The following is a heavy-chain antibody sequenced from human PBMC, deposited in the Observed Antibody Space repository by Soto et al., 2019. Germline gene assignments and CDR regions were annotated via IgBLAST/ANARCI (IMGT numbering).Heavy chain of an antibody. D-gene: IGHD3-22*01. CDR2: ISGSGGST. V-gene: IGHV3-23*01. CDR3: AKDYVYYDSSGYYEYFQH. Sequence: GGSLRLSCAASGFTFSSYAMSWVRQAPGRGLEWVSAISGSGGSTYYADSVKGRFTISRDNSKNTLYLQMNSLRAEDTAVYYFAKDYVYYDSSGYYEYFQHWGQGTLVTVSS. CDR1: GFTFSSYA. J-gene: IGHJ1*01.